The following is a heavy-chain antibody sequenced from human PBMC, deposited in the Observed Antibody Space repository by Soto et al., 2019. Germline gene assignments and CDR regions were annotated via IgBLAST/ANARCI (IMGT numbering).Heavy chain of an antibody. CDR3: ARHIRGVEAYYYYYGMDV. D-gene: IGHD3-10*01. CDR1: GYTFTNYD. CDR2: MNPNSGNT. Sequence: ASVKVSCKASGYTFTNYDINWVRQATGQGLEWMGWMNPNSGNTGYAQKFQGRVTMSRNSSISTAYMELSSLRSEDTAVYYCARHIRGVEAYYYYYGMDVWGQGTTVTVS. J-gene: IGHJ6*02. V-gene: IGHV1-8*01.